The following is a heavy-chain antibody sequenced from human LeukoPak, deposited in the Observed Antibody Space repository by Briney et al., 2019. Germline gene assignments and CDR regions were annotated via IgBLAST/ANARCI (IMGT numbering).Heavy chain of an antibody. D-gene: IGHD6-19*01. CDR1: GYSFASYW. CDR3: ARGDTEVAATADF. J-gene: IGHJ4*02. V-gene: IGHV5-51*01. Sequence: GESLQISCKGSGYSFASYWIGWVRQMPGKGLEWMGIIYPGDSDTRYSPSFQGQVTISADKSISTAYLQWSSLKASDSAMYYCARGDTEVAATADFWGQGTLVTVSS. CDR2: IYPGDSDT.